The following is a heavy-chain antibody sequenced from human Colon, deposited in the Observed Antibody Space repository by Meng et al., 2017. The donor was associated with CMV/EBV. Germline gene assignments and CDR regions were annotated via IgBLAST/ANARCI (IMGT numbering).Heavy chain of an antibody. J-gene: IGHJ6*02. V-gene: IGHV3-49*04. D-gene: IGHD3/OR15-3a*01. CDR2: IRSKAYGETK. CDR3: ARVLLSFWTGSVGMDV. Sequence: GESLKISCITSGFTFGDYPMSWVRQAPGKGLEWVGFIRSKAYGETKHYAASVNGRFTISRDDSHSIAYLQMDSLKTEDTAMYYCARVLLSFWTGSVGMDVWGQGTTVTVSS. CDR1: GFTFGDYP.